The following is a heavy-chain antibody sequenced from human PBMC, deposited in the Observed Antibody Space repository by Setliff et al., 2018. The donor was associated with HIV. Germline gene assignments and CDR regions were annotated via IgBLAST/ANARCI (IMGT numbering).Heavy chain of an antibody. D-gene: IGHD4-4*01. CDR2: ISPYNGDT. V-gene: IGHV1-18*01. Sequence: ASVKVSCKASGYRFNTYGISWVRQAPGQGLEWMGWISPYNGDTRFAQSLQGRVTLTKDTSTGTAYMELSSLGSDDTAVYYCAKTSPKDGYSSDFWGQGTLVTVSS. J-gene: IGHJ4*02. CDR3: AKTSPKDGYSSDF. CDR1: GYRFNTYG.